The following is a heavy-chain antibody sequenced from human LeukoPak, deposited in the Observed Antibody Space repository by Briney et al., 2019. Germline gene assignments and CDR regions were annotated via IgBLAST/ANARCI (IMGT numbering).Heavy chain of an antibody. Sequence: GGSLRLSCAASGFTFSSYEMNWVRQAPGKGLEWVSYISSSGSTIYYADSVKGRFTISRDNAKNSLYLPMNSLRAEDTAVYYCERDSESYWHDAFDIWGQGTMVTVSS. J-gene: IGHJ3*02. V-gene: IGHV3-48*03. CDR1: GFTFSSYE. CDR2: ISSSGSTI. CDR3: ERDSESYWHDAFDI. D-gene: IGHD1-26*01.